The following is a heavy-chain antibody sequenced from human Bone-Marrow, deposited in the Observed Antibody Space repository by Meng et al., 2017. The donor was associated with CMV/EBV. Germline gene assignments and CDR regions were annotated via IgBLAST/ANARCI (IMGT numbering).Heavy chain of an antibody. J-gene: IGHJ5*01. CDR1: GYSFTSYW. CDR3: ARTYYDFWSGSRRRYNWFDP. V-gene: IGHV5-51*01. D-gene: IGHD3-3*01. Sequence: GESLKISCKGSGYSFTSYWIGWVRQMPGKGLEWMGVIYPENSDTRYSPSFQGQVTMSADKSTSTAYLQWSSLKASDTAIYYCARTYYDFWSGSRRRYNWFDPWGQGTLVTVSS. CDR2: IYPENSDT.